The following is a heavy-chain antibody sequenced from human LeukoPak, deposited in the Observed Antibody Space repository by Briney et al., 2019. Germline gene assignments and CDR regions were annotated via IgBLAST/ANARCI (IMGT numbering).Heavy chain of an antibody. J-gene: IGHJ6*03. D-gene: IGHD5-24*01. CDR1: GFTFSSYS. CDR2: ISSSSSTI. V-gene: IGHV3-48*04. Sequence: GGSLRLSCAAFGFTFSSYSMNWVRQAPGKGLEWVSYISSSSSTIYYADSVKGRFTISRDNAKNSLYLQMNNLRAEDTAVYYCARDKGTITPRGYYYYIDVWGRGTTVTVSS. CDR3: ARDKGTITPRGYYYYIDV.